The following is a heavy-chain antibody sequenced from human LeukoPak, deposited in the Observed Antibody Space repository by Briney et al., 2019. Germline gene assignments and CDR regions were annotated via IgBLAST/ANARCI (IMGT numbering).Heavy chain of an antibody. CDR3: ARAHIDYDFWSGYSDLYTWFDP. CDR1: GGSISSSSYY. J-gene: IGHJ5*02. V-gene: IGHV4-39*07. Sequence: SETLSLTCTVSGGSISSSSYYWGWIRQPPGKGLEWIGSIYYSGSTYYNPSLKSRVTISVDTSKNQFSLKLSSVTAADTAVYYCARAHIDYDFWSGYSDLYTWFDPWGQGTLVTVSS. CDR2: IYYSGST. D-gene: IGHD3-3*01.